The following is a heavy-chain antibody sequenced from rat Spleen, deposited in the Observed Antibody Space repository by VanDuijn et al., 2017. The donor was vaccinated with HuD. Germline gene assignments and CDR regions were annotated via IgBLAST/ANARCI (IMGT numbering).Heavy chain of an antibody. J-gene: IGHJ3*01. Sequence: EVQLQESGPGLVKPSQSLSLTCSVTVYSIKSSYRWNWIRKFPGNKLEWMGFMNGACRTNYHPPIKGRVSITRDTYKNQFFLQVTSVTNEDTATYYCARGPYSSAYFAYWGQGTLVTVSS. CDR1: VYSIKSSYR. CDR3: ARGPYSSAYFAY. CDR2: MNGACRT. D-gene: IGHD1-2*01. V-gene: IGHV3-3*01.